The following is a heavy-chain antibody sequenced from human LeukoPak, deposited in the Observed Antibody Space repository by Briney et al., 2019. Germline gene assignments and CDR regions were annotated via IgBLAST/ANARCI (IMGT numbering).Heavy chain of an antibody. CDR2: IKQDGSEK. D-gene: IGHD2-2*01. V-gene: IGHV3-7*01. CDR1: GFTFSSYW. Sequence: PGGSLRLSCAASGFTFSSYWMSWVRQAPGKGLEWVANIKQDGSEKYYVDSVKGRFTISRDNAKNSLYLQMNSLRAEDTAVYYCARDRASWYYYYYGMDVWGQGTTVTVSS. CDR3: ARDRASWYYYYYGMDV. J-gene: IGHJ6*02.